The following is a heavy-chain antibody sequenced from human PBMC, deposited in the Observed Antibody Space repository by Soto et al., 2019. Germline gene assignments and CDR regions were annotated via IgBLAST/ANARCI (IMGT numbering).Heavy chain of an antibody. D-gene: IGHD1-20*01. CDR3: ATVHNTSRSFDY. Sequence: EVQLLDSGGGLVQPGESLRLSCAASGFTITSSAMSWVRQAPGKGLEWVSTTRISGRTTYYADSVKGRFTVSRDDSKNTLDLQMSSLRAEDTAVYYCATVHNTSRSFDYWGQGTPVTVSS. V-gene: IGHV3-23*01. CDR1: GFTITSSA. J-gene: IGHJ4*02. CDR2: TRISGRTT.